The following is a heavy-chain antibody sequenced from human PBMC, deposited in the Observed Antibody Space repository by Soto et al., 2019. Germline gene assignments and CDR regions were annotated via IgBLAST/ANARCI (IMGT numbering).Heavy chain of an antibody. V-gene: IGHV4-31*03. Sequence: PSETLSLTCTVSGGSISSGGYYWSWIRQHPGKGLEWIGYIYYSGSTYYNTSLKSRVTISVDTSKNQFSLKLSTVTAADKAEYYCARQIDYGDYYDYWGQGTLVTVSS. CDR3: ARQIDYGDYYDY. J-gene: IGHJ4*02. CDR1: GGSISSGGYY. D-gene: IGHD4-17*01. CDR2: IYYSGST.